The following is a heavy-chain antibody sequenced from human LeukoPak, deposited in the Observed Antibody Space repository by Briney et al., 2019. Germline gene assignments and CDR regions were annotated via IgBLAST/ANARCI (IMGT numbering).Heavy chain of an antibody. Sequence: PSETLSLTCTVSGGSVSSGSYYWSWIRQPPGKGLEWIGEINHNGSTNYNPSLKSRVTISVDTSKNQFSLKLSSVTAADTAVYYCARGRVLLDYWGQGTLVTVSS. D-gene: IGHD3-10*01. J-gene: IGHJ4*02. CDR3: ARGRVLLDY. CDR1: GGSVSSGSYY. CDR2: INHNGST. V-gene: IGHV4-61*01.